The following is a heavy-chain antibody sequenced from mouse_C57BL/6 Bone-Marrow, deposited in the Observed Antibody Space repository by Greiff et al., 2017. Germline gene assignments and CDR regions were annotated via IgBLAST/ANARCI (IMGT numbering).Heavy chain of an antibody. CDR1: GYTFTSYW. Sequence: VQLQQPGAELVMPGASVKLSCKASGYTFTSYWMHWVRQRPGQGLEWIGEIDPSDSYTNYNQKFKGKSTLTVDKSSSAAYMQLSSLTSEASAVYYCARDYGFAYWGRGTLVTVSA. J-gene: IGHJ3*01. CDR3: ARDYGFAY. CDR2: IDPSDSYT. V-gene: IGHV1-69*01. D-gene: IGHD1-1*01.